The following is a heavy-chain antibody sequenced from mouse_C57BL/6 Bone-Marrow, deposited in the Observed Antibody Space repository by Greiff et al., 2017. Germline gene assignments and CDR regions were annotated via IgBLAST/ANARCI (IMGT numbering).Heavy chain of an antibody. V-gene: IGHV7-3*01. Sequence: EVKLMESGGGLVQPGGSLSLSCAASGFTFTDYYMSWVRQPPGKALEWLGFIRNKANGYTTAYSASVKGRFTISRDNSQSILYLQMNALRAEDSATYYSARLGTTMDYWGQGTSVTVSS. CDR3: ARLGTTMDY. D-gene: IGHD2-3*01. J-gene: IGHJ4*01. CDR1: GFTFTDYY. CDR2: IRNKANGYTT.